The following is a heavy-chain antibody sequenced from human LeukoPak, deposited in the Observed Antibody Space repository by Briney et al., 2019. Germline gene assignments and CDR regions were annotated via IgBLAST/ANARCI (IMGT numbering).Heavy chain of an antibody. V-gene: IGHV3-21*01. D-gene: IGHD3-10*01. CDR1: GFTFSTYT. CDR3: ARGPPLVGGVTFDY. J-gene: IGHJ4*02. Sequence: GGSLRLSCAASGFTFSTYTMNWVRQAPGKGLEWVSSISTSSSYIYYADSVKGRFTISRDNAKNSLYLQMNSLRAEDTAVYYCARGPPLVGGVTFDYWGKGSPVTVSS. CDR2: ISTSSSYI.